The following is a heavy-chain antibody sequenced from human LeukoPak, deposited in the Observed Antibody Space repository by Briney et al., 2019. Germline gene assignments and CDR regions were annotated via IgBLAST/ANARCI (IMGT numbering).Heavy chain of an antibody. J-gene: IGHJ4*02. D-gene: IGHD1-26*01. CDR2: IYYSGST. CDR3: ARDSVGATRIDY. Sequence: SETLSLTCTVSGGSISSYYWSWIRQPPGKGLEWIGYIYYSGSTNYNPSLKSRVTISVDTSKNQFSLKLSSVTAADTAVYYCARDSVGATRIDYWGQGTLVTVSS. V-gene: IGHV4-59*01. CDR1: GGSISSYY.